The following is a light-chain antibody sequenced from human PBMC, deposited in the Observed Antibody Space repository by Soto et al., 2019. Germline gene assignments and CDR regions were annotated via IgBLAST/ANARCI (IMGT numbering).Light chain of an antibody. CDR3: QQYGRSPST. CDR2: GAS. J-gene: IGKJ5*01. Sequence: EIVKRQSPAKVSVSRWEGATVSCRASQSVSSNLAWYQQKPGQAPRLLIYGASTRATGIPARFSGSGSGTEFTLTISSLQSEDFAVYYCQQYGRSPSTIGQGTRLEIK. CDR1: QSVSSN. V-gene: IGKV3D-15*02.